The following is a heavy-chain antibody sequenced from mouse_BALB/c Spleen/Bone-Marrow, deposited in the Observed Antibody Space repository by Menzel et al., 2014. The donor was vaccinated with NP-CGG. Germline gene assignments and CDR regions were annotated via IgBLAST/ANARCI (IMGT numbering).Heavy chain of an antibody. J-gene: IGHJ4*01. V-gene: IGHV4-1*02. Sequence: EVQGVESGGGLVQPGGSLKLSCAASGFDFSRYWMSWVRQAPGKGLEWIGEINPDSSTINYTPSLKDKFIISRDNAKNTLSLQMSKVTSEATALYYCARSAYYAMDYWGQGTPVTVSS. CDR3: ARSAYYAMDY. CDR1: GFDFSRYW. D-gene: IGHD6-1*01. CDR2: INPDSSTI.